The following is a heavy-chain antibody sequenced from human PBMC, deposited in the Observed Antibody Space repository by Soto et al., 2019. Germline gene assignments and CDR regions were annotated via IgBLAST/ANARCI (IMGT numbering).Heavy chain of an antibody. CDR2: IIPIFGTA. Sequence: SVRVSCKASGGTFSSYAISWVRQAPGQGLEWMGGIIPIFGTANYAQKFQGRVTITADESTSTAYMELSSLRTEDTAVYYCATSVRLDQGWFERWGQGTLVTVSS. CDR3: ATSVRLDQGWFER. D-gene: IGHD2-2*01. J-gene: IGHJ5*02. V-gene: IGHV1-69*13. CDR1: GGTFSSYA.